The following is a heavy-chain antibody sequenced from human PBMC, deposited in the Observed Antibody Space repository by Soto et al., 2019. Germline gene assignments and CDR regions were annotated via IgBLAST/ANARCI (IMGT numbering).Heavy chain of an antibody. CDR1: GDSISSVDYF. CDR2: IYKSATT. D-gene: IGHD2-15*01. Sequence: SETLSLTCSVSGDSISSVDYFWAWIRQPPGQALEYIGYIYKSATTYYNPSFESRVAISLDTSKSQFSLNVTSVTAADTAVYFCARGRYCLTGRCFPNWFDSWGQGTLVTAPQ. J-gene: IGHJ5*01. CDR3: ARGRYCLTGRCFPNWFDS. V-gene: IGHV4-30-4*01.